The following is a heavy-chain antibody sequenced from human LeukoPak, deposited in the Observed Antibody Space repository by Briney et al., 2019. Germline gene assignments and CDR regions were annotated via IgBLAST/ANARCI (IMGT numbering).Heavy chain of an antibody. CDR3: ARAGFQVLDFDY. D-gene: IGHD4/OR15-4a*01. V-gene: IGHV4-59*01. CDR1: GGSISSYY. CDR2: IYYSGST. Sequence: SETLSLTCTVSGGSISSYYWSWLRQPPGKGLEWLGYIYYSGSTNYNPSLKSRVTISVDTSKNQFSLKLSSVTAADTAVYYCARAGFQVLDFDYWGQGTLVTVSS. J-gene: IGHJ4*02.